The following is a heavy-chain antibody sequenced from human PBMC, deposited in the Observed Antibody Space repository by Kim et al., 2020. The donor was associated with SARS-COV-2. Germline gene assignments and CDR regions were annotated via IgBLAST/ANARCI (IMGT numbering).Heavy chain of an antibody. Sequence: GGSLRLSCAASGFTFSSYAMSWVRQAPGKGLEWVSAISGSGGSTYYADSVKGRFTISRDNSKNTLYLQMNSLRAEDTAVYYCATRDWYEYYFDYWGQGTLVTVSS. J-gene: IGHJ4*02. D-gene: IGHD1-1*01. CDR2: ISGSGGST. CDR1: GFTFSSYA. CDR3: ATRDWYEYYFDY. V-gene: IGHV3-23*01.